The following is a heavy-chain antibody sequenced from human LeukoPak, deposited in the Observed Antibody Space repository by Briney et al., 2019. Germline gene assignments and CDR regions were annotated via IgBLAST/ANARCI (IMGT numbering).Heavy chain of an antibody. D-gene: IGHD6-19*01. CDR2: ISDDGRHN. V-gene: IGHV3-30*04. J-gene: IGHJ4*02. CDR3: AKGAHRAVAGKGNYFDY. Sequence: GGSLRLSCAASGFTFSTYAMNWVRQAPGKGLEWVAVISDDGRHNYYADSVKGRFTISRDNSKSTLYLQMNSLRAEDTAVYYCAKGAHRAVAGKGNYFDYWGQGTLVTVSS. CDR1: GFTFSTYA.